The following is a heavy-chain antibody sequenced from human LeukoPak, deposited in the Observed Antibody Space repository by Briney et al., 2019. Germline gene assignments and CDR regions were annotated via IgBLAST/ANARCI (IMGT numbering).Heavy chain of an antibody. CDR2: ISGSGGST. CDR1: GFTFRNYG. V-gene: IGHV3-23*01. CDR3: AKGYQPPYYHYMDV. D-gene: IGHD2-2*01. Sequence: PGGTLRLSRAVSGFTFRNYGMTWVRQAPGKGLEWVSGISGSGGSTYYGGSVKGRFTISRDNSKNTLYLQMNSLRVEDTAIYYCAKGYQPPYYHYMDVWGKGTTVTISS. J-gene: IGHJ6*03.